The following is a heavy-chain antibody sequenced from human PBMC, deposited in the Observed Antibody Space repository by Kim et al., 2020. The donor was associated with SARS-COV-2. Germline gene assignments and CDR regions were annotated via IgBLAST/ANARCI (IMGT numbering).Heavy chain of an antibody. CDR3: VCSGWYKTNYYFDY. CDR1: GFTFSSYG. V-gene: IGHV3-33*05. D-gene: IGHD6-13*01. Sequence: GGSLRLSCAASGFTFSSYGMHWVRQAPGKGLEWVAVISYDGSNKYYADSVKGRFTISRDNSKNTLYLQMNSLRAEDTAVYYCVCSGWYKTNYYFDYWGQG. J-gene: IGHJ4*02. CDR2: ISYDGSNK.